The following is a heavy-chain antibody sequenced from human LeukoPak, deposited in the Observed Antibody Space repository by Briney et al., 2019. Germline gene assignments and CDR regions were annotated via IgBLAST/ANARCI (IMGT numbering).Heavy chain of an antibody. Sequence: GGSLRLSCAASGFTFSDYYMSWIRQAPGKGLEWVSYISSSGSTIYYADSVKGRFTISRDNSKNTLYLQMNSLRAEDTAVYYCAKAAGYSYGRYYFDYWGQGTLVTVSS. CDR1: GFTFSDYY. V-gene: IGHV3-11*01. CDR3: AKAAGYSYGRYYFDY. CDR2: ISSSGSTI. J-gene: IGHJ4*02. D-gene: IGHD5-18*01.